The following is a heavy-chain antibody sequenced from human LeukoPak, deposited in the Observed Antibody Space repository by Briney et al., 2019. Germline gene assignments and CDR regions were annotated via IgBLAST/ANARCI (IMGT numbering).Heavy chain of an antibody. Sequence: GGSLRLSCAASGFTFSNYAMHWVRQAPGKGLEWVAVISYDGSNKYYADSVKGRFTISRDTSKNTLYLQMNSLRAEDTAVYYCARGPSGYHNTGGQGTLVTVSS. J-gene: IGHJ4*02. CDR2: ISYDGSNK. D-gene: IGHD5-12*01. V-gene: IGHV3-30*14. CDR3: ARGPSGYHNT. CDR1: GFTFSNYA.